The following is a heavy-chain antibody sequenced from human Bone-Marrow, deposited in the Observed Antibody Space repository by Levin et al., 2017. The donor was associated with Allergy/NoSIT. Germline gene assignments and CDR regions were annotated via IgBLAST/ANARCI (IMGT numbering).Heavy chain of an antibody. J-gene: IGHJ4*02. D-gene: IGHD3-10*01. CDR1: GESVSISGFY. CDR3: ARESVYYGSGSWIDC. CDR2: IHYPGNT. Sequence: SQTLSLTCTVSGESVSISGFYWTWIRQYPGKGLEWIGHIHYPGNTSYNPSLKSRVSISEDRSKNQFSLKLDSVTAADTAVYYCARESVYYGSGSWIDCWGQGTLVTVSS. V-gene: IGHV4-31*02.